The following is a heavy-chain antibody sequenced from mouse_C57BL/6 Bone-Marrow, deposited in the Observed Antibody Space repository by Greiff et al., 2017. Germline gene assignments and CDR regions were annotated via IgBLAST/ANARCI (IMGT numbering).Heavy chain of an antibody. CDR2: IYPGSGST. CDR3: ARAYYYGSSHWYFDV. V-gene: IGHV1-55*01. D-gene: IGHD1-1*01. CDR1: GYTFTSYW. Sequence: QVQLQQPGAELVKPGASVKMSCKASGYTFTSYWITWLKQRPGQGLEWIGDIYPGSGSTNYNEKFKSKATLTVDTSSSTAYMQLSSLTSEDSAVYYCARAYYYGSSHWYFDVWGTGTTVTVSS. J-gene: IGHJ1*03.